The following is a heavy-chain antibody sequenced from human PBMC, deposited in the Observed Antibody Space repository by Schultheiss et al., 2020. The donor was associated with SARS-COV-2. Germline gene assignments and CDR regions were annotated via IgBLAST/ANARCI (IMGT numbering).Heavy chain of an antibody. CDR3: AREAAAAAGGWFDP. J-gene: IGHJ5*02. V-gene: IGHV4-39*07. CDR2: IYYRGST. Sequence: SETLSLTCIVSGGSISSYYWGWIRQPPGKGLEWIGTIYYRGSTYSNPSVKSRVTISVDRSKNQFSLKLSSVTAADTAVYYCAREAAAAAGGWFDPWGQGTLVTVSS. CDR1: GGSISSYY. D-gene: IGHD6-13*01.